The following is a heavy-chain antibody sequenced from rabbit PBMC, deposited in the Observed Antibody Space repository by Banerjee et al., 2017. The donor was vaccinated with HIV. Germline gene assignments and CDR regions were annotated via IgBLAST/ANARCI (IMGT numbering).Heavy chain of an antibody. V-gene: IGHV1S45*01. D-gene: IGHD6-1*01. J-gene: IGHJ6*01. CDR2: IYAGSSGST. CDR3: ARRDGGYVAYGYAYYGMDL. CDR1: GFSFSSSYD. Sequence: QEQLVESGGGLVQPEGSLTLTCTASGFSFSSSYDMCWVRQAPGKGLEWIACIYAGSSGSTYYTSWAKGRFTISKTSSTTVTLQMTSLTAADTATYFCARRDGGYVAYGYAYYGMDLWGPGTL.